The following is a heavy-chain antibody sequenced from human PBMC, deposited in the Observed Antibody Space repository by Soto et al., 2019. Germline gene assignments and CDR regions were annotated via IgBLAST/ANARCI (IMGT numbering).Heavy chain of an antibody. CDR1: GGYISSSSYY. D-gene: IGHD3-22*01. J-gene: IGHJ4*02. Sequence: SETLSLTCTVSGGYISSSSYYWGWIRQPPGKGLEWIGSIYYSGSTYYNPSLKSRVTISVDTSKNQFSLKLSSVTAADTAVYYCARDSWLTYYYDSSGYYGLDYWGQGTLVTVSS. CDR3: ARDSWLTYYYDSSGYYGLDY. V-gene: IGHV4-39*02. CDR2: IYYSGST.